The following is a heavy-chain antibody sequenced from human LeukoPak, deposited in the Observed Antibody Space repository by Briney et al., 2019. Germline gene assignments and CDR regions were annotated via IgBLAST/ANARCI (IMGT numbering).Heavy chain of an antibody. CDR2: INHSGST. V-gene: IGHV4-34*01. CDR3: ARGPNDYSNYVSNNWLDP. CDR1: GGSFSGYY. J-gene: IGHJ5*02. D-gene: IGHD4-11*01. Sequence: SETLSLTCAVYGGSFSGYYWSWIRQPPGKGLEWIGEINHSGSTNYNPSLKSRVTISVDTSKNQFSLKLSSVTAADTAVYYCARGPNDYSNYVSNNWLDPWGQGTLVTVSS.